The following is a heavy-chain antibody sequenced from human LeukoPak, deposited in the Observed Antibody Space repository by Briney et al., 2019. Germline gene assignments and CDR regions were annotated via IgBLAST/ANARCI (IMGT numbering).Heavy chain of an antibody. D-gene: IGHD6-13*01. J-gene: IGHJ4*02. CDR2: IYTSGST. CDR3: ARVRSSSWSVFDY. V-gene: IGHV4-4*07. Sequence: SGTLSLTCAVSGGSITTTNWWSWIRQPAGKGLEWIGRIYTSGSTNYNPSLKSRVTMSVDTSKNQFSLKLSSVTAADTAVYYCARVRSSSWSVFDYWGQGTLVTVSS. CDR1: GGSITTTNW.